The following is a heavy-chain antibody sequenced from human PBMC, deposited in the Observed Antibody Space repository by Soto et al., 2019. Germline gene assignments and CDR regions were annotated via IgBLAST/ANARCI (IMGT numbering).Heavy chain of an antibody. D-gene: IGHD2-21*02. CDR3: ARHPSDFWFDP. CDR2: IYYSGST. CDR1: GGSTSSSSYF. V-gene: IGHV4-39*01. Sequence: SETLSLTCSVSGGSTSSSSYFWGWIRQPPGKGLEWIGSIYYSGSTYYNPSLKSRVTVSVDTSKNQFSLKLSSVTAADTAVYYCARHPSDFWFDPWGQGTLVTVSS. J-gene: IGHJ5*02.